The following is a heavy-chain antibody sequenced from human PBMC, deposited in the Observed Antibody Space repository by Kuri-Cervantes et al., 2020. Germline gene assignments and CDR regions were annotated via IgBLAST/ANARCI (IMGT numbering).Heavy chain of an antibody. CDR1: GGTFSSYA. D-gene: IGHD1-26*01. CDR3: ARETYSGSYPPISLFWDY. CDR2: IIPIFGTA. Sequence: SVKVSCKASGGTFSSYAISWVRQAPGQGLEWMGGIIPIFGTANYAQKFQGRVTITADESTSTAYMELSSLRAEDTAVYYCARETYSGSYPPISLFWDYWGQGTLVTVSS. J-gene: IGHJ4*02. V-gene: IGHV1-69*13.